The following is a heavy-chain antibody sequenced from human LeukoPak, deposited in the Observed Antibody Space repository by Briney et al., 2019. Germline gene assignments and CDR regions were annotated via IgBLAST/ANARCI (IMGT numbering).Heavy chain of an antibody. CDR1: GASISSYY. Sequence: SETLSLTCTVSGASISSYYWSWIRQPPGKGLEWIGCIYDSGTTYYNPSLKSRVTISMDTSKNQLSLKLSSVAAAETAVFCCARQFDGPHPEGNSQRKWFVPWGEGTLAIVSS. D-gene: IGHD6-25*01. J-gene: IGHJ5*02. CDR3: ARQFDGPHPEGNSQRKWFVP. V-gene: IGHV4-59*08. CDR2: IYDSGTT.